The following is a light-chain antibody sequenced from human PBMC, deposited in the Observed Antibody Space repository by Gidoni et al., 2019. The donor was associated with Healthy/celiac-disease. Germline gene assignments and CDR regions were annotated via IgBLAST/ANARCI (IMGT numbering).Light chain of an antibody. Sequence: SYELTQPPSVSVSPGQTARITCSGDALAKQYAYWYQKKPGQAPVLVIYKDSERPSGIPERFSGSSSGTTVTLTISGVQAEDEADYYCQSADSSGTYEVFGTGTKVTVL. CDR1: ALAKQY. J-gene: IGLJ1*01. V-gene: IGLV3-25*03. CDR2: KDS. CDR3: QSADSSGTYEV.